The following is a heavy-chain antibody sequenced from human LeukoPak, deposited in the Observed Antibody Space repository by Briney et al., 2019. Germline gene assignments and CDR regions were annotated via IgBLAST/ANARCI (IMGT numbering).Heavy chain of an antibody. J-gene: IGHJ4*02. CDR3: ARVNDYVWGSYRPMYYYFDY. V-gene: IGHV4-59*01. Sequence: SQTLSLTCTVSGGSISSYYWSWIRQPPGKGLEWDGYIYYSGSTNYNPSLKSQVTISVDTSKNQFSLKLSSVTAADTAVYYCARVNDYVWGSYRPMYYYFDYWGQGTLVTVPS. CDR2: IYYSGST. D-gene: IGHD3-16*02. CDR1: GGSISSYY.